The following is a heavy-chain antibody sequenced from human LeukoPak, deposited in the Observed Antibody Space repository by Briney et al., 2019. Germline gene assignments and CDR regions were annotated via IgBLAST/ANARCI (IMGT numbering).Heavy chain of an antibody. Sequence: SETLSLTCTVSGDTISSVDYYWTWIRQPPGKGLEWIAYIYHTGRTYYNPSLRSRVILPVDTSKNQFSLKLSSMTAADMAVYYWARVDGPFDIWGEGKMVTASS. D-gene: IGHD5-24*01. CDR3: ARVDGPFDI. CDR1: GDTISSVDYY. J-gene: IGHJ3*02. V-gene: IGHV4-30-4*08. CDR2: IYHTGRT.